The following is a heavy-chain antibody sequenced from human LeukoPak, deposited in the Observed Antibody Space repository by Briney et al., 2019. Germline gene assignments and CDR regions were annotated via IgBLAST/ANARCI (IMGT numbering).Heavy chain of an antibody. CDR1: GFTFSSYE. V-gene: IGHV3-48*03. J-gene: IGHJ4*02. CDR3: ARGRLPVVVIDY. CDR2: ISSSGSTI. Sequence: GGSLRLSCAASGFTFSSYEMNWVRQAPGKGLEWVSYISSSGSTIYYADSVKGRSTISRDNAKNSLYLQMNSLRAEDTAVYYCARGRLPVVVIDYWGQGTLVTVSS. D-gene: IGHD2-21*01.